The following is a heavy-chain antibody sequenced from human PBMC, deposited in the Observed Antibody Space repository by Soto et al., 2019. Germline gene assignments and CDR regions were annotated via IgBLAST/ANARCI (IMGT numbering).Heavy chain of an antibody. J-gene: IGHJ6*02. CDR1: GYIFTSYD. Sequence: QVQLLQSGAEVKKPGASVKVSCKASGYIFTSYDINWVRQATGQGLEWMGWMNPNTGNTGYAQKFQGRVTMTGNISITTAYMELYSLRSEDTAVYYCARGRIVGGTPDVWGQGTTVNVSS. CDR3: ARGRIVGGTPDV. CDR2: MNPNTGNT. V-gene: IGHV1-8*01. D-gene: IGHD1-26*01.